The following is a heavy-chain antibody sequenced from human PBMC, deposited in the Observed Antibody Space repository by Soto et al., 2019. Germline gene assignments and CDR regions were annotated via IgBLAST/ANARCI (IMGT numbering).Heavy chain of an antibody. J-gene: IGHJ6*03. D-gene: IGHD5-18*01. CDR3: ARDCPRGYIYYYKDV. V-gene: IGHV3-20*04. Sequence: GGSLRLSCAASGFTFGDYGMSWVRQAPGKGLEWVSGINWNGGSTGYADYVKGRFTISRDNAKNSLYLQMNSLRAEDTAVYYCARDCPRGYIYYYKDVWGKGTTVTVSS. CDR2: INWNGGST. CDR1: GFTFGDYG.